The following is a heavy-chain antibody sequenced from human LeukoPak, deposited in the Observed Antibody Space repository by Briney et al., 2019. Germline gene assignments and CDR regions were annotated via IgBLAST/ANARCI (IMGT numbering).Heavy chain of an antibody. CDR1: GYTFTGYY. V-gene: IGHV1-2*04. CDR2: INPNSGVT. CDR3: ARADLYYYGMDV. Sequence: ASVKVSCKASGYTFTGYYMHWVRQAPGQGLEWMGWINPNSGVTNYAQKFQGWVTMTRDTSISTAYMELSRLRSDDTAVYYCARADLYYYGMDVWGKGTTVTVSS. J-gene: IGHJ6*04.